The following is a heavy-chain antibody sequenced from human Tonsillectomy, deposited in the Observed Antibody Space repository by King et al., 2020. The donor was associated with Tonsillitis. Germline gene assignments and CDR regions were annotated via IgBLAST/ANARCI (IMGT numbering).Heavy chain of an antibody. CDR2: ISAYNGNT. D-gene: IGHD4-23*01. J-gene: IGHJ6*02. CDR3: ARETVVTPDYYYGMDV. V-gene: IGHV1-18*01. CDR1: GYTFTHYG. Sequence: QLVQSGAEVKKPGASVKVSCKASGYTFTHYGISWVRQAPGQGLEWMGWISAYNGNTNYTQKLQGIVTLTTDPSTSTAYMELRSLRSDDTAVYYCARETVVTPDYYYGMDVWGQGTTVTVSS.